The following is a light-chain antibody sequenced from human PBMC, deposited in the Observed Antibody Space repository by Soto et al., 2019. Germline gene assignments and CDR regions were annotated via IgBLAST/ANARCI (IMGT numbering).Light chain of an antibody. V-gene: IGKV1-5*03. CDR1: QNINRW. CDR3: LQYNVHPLT. J-gene: IGKJ4*01. CDR2: KAS. Sequence: DIQMTQSPSTLSASVGDTVTITCRASQNINRWLAWCQQRPGKAPNLLIHKASSLEGGVPSRFSGSASGTEFTLTISSLQPDDFAAYFCLQYNVHPLTFGGGTKVEI.